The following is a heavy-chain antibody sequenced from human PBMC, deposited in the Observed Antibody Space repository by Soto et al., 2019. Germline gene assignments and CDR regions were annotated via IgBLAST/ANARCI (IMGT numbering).Heavy chain of an antibody. Sequence: GGSLRLSCAASGFTFSSYSMNWVRQAPGKGLEWVSSISSSSSYIYYADSVKGRFTISRDNAKNSLYLQMNSLRAEDTAVYYCARAPYYYDSSGYWAYWGQGTLVTVYS. CDR1: GFTFSSYS. D-gene: IGHD3-22*01. V-gene: IGHV3-21*01. CDR2: ISSSSSYI. CDR3: ARAPYYYDSSGYWAY. J-gene: IGHJ4*02.